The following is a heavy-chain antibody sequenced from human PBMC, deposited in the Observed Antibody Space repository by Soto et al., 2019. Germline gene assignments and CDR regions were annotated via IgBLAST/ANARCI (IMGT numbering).Heavy chain of an antibody. D-gene: IGHD3-9*01. CDR2: ISSIGST. J-gene: IGHJ6*02. CDR1: GGSISSGDYF. Sequence: QVQLQESGPGLVKPSQTLSLTCTVSGGSISSGDYFWSCIRQSPVKGLEWIGYISSIGSTYYNPSLKSRDAVARDASKNHYPLKPSSVTTTDTAVYYCARGLVIRPYYFHGMDVWGQGTKVTVSS. V-gene: IGHV4-30-4*01. CDR3: ARGLVIRPYYFHGMDV.